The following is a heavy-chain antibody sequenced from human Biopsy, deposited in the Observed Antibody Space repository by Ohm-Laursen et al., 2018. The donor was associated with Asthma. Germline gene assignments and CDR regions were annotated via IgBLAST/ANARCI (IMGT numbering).Heavy chain of an antibody. V-gene: IGHV1-3*01. J-gene: IGHJ3*02. CDR3: ARTYYDFLTGEVNDAFAI. D-gene: IGHD3-9*01. CDR1: GFTFINYA. CDR2: NNAGNGNT. Sequence: SVSALCQASGFTFINYAIHRVRQAPGPRLGWMGWNNAGNGNTKYSQKFQGRVIITRDTSASTAYMELSSLRSEDTAVYYCARTYYDFLTGEVNDAFAIWGQGTVVTVSS.